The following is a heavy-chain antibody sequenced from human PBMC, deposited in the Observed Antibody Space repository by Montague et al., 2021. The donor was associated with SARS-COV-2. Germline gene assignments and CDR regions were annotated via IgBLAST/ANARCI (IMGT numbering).Heavy chain of an antibody. V-gene: IGHV4-59*01. CDR1: GGSISNYI. CDR3: SQTSGGAYSYPMDV. D-gene: IGHD2-2*01. CDR2: IYNDGSI. Sequence: SETLSLTCSVSGGSISNYIWSWIRQTPGKGLEWMGYIYNDGSIDYNHSLKSRGTISVDTSKNQFSVKLSSVTAADTAVYYCSQTSGGAYSYPMDVWGQGITVTVSS. J-gene: IGHJ6*02.